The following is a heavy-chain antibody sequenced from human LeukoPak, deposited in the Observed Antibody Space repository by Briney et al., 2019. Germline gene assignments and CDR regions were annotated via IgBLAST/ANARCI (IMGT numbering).Heavy chain of an antibody. CDR3: TTEDYGDYVSPH. CDR1: GFIFNNTW. J-gene: IGHJ4*02. CDR2: IKRKTDAGTT. D-gene: IGHD4-17*01. Sequence: GGSLRLSCAASGFIFNNTWMSWVRQAPGKGLEWVGRIKRKTDAGTTDYAAPEKGRFTISRDDSKDTLYLQMDSLKTEDTAVYYCTTEDYGDYVSPHWGQGTLVTVSS. V-gene: IGHV3-15*01.